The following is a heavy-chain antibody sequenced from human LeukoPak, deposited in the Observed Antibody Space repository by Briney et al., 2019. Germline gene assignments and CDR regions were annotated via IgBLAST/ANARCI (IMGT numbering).Heavy chain of an antibody. CDR1: GFTFDDYP. J-gene: IGHJ5*02. CDR3: SKSYSSSWYDGNWFDP. Sequence: PGWSLSLYCAAYGFTFDDYPMHWVRHAPGKGLEWVSGISWNSGSIGYADSVKGRFTISRDNAKNSLYLQMNSLRAEDTALYYCSKSYSSSWYDGNWFDPWGQGTLVTVSS. CDR2: ISWNSGSI. V-gene: IGHV3-9*01. D-gene: IGHD6-13*01.